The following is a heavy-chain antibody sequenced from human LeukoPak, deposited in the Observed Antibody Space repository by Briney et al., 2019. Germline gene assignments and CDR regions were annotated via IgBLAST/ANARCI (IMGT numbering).Heavy chain of an antibody. CDR3: AREIRFGVATIEFGKETLYYFDY. V-gene: IGHV5-51*01. J-gene: IGHJ4*02. D-gene: IGHD5-12*01. CDR2: IYPGDSDT. CDR1: GYSFTSYW. Sequence: GESLKISCKGSGYSFTSYWIGWVRQMPGKGLEWMGIIYPGDSDTRYSPSFQGQVTISADKSISTAYLQWSSLKASDTAMYYCAREIRFGVATIEFGKETLYYFDYWGQGTLVTVSS.